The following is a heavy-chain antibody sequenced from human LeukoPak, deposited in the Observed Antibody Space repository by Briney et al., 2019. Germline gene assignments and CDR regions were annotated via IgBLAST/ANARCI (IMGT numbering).Heavy chain of an antibody. CDR1: GFTFSSYG. V-gene: IGHV3-33*01. D-gene: IGHD7-27*01. CDR3: ARDLTGYYYYYGMDV. CDR2: IWYDGSNK. Sequence: GGSLRLSCAASGFTFSSYGMHWVRQAPGQGLEWVGVIWYDGSNKYYADSVKGRFTISRDNSRNTLYLQMNSLRAEDTAVYYCARDLTGYYYYYGMDVWGQGTTVTVSS. J-gene: IGHJ6*02.